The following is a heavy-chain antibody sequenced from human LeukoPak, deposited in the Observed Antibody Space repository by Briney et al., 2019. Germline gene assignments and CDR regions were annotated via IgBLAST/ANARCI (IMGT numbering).Heavy chain of an antibody. J-gene: IGHJ4*02. CDR1: GFTFSDYY. CDR2: ISDSSSYT. CDR3: ARDRVGYYFDY. V-gene: IGHV3-11*05. Sequence: GGSLRLSCAASGFTFSDYYMSWIRQAPGKGLEWISYISDSSSYTNYADSVKGRFTISRDNAKNSLYLQMNSLRAEDMAVYYCARDRVGYYFDYWGQGTLVTVSS. D-gene: IGHD1-26*01.